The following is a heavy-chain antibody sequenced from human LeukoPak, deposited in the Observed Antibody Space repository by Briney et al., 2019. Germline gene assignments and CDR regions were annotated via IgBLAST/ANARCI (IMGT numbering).Heavy chain of an antibody. J-gene: IGHJ6*02. CDR3: ARNYYYYGMDV. Sequence: GGSLRLSCAASGFTFSSYSMNWVRQAPGKGLEWVSSISSSSYIYYADSVKGRFTISRDNAKNSLYLQMNSLRAEDTAVYYCARNYYYYGMDVWGQGTTVTVSS. CDR1: GFTFSSYS. CDR2: ISSSSYI. V-gene: IGHV3-21*01.